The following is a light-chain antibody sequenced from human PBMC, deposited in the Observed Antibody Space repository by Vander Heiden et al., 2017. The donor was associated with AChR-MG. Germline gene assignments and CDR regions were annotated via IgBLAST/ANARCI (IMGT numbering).Light chain of an antibody. CDR2: LGS. Sequence: DIVMTQSPLSLPVTPGEPASISCRSSQSLLHSNGYNYLDWYLQKPGQSPQLLIFLGSNRASGVPDRFSGSGSGTDFTLKISRVEAEDVGVYYCMQALQIRTFGQGTKVEIE. V-gene: IGKV2-28*01. CDR3: MQALQIRT. CDR1: QSLLHSNGYNY. J-gene: IGKJ1*01.